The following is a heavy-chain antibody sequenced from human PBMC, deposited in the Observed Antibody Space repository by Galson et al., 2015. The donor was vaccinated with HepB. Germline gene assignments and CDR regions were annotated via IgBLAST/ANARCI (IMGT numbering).Heavy chain of an antibody. D-gene: IGHD3-3*01. Sequence: SVKVSCKVSGYTLTELSMHWVRQAPGKGLEWMGGFDPEDGETIYAQKFQGRVTMTEDTSTDTAYMELSSLRSEDTAVYYCATTNYDFWSGYYTSHYYGMDVWGQGTTVTVSS. CDR3: ATTNYDFWSGYYTSHYYGMDV. J-gene: IGHJ6*02. V-gene: IGHV1-24*01. CDR2: FDPEDGET. CDR1: GYTLTELS.